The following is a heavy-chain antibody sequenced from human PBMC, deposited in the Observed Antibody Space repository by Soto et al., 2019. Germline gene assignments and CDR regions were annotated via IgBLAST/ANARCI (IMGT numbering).Heavy chain of an antibody. J-gene: IGHJ4*02. CDR3: AQSLWDTSGWKTDY. Sequence: QVQLQESGPGLVKPSETLSLTCTVSGDSISSLYWSWIRQPPGKGLEWIGYIYYSGSINYNPSLKSRVTISVDPSKYQFSLRLSSVTAADTAVYYCAQSLWDTSGWKTDYWGQGTLGTVSS. D-gene: IGHD6-19*01. CDR2: IYYSGSI. CDR1: GDSISSLY. V-gene: IGHV4-59*01.